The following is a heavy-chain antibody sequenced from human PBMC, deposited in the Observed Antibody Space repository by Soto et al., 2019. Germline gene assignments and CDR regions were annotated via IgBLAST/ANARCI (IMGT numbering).Heavy chain of an antibody. CDR1: GGSISTGGYY. D-gene: IGHD3-10*01. Sequence: QVQLQESGPGLVKPSQTLSLTCTVSGGSISTGGYYWSWIRQHPGEGLEWIGYIYRSGNTYYNPSLKSRVLIALDTSKNQFSLKLSSVTAADTAVYYCATPRLWFGDLALESWGQGTLVTVSS. V-gene: IGHV4-31*03. CDR3: ATPRLWFGDLALES. J-gene: IGHJ4*02. CDR2: IYRSGNT.